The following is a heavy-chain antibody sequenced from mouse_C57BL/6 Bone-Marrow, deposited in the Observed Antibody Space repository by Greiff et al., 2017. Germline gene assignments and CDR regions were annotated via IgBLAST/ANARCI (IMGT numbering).Heavy chain of an antibody. CDR2: FHPYNDDT. Sequence: VKLQESGAELVKPGASVKMSCKASGYTFTTYPIEWMKQNHGKSLEWIGNFHPYNDDTKYNEKFKGKATLTVEKSSSTVYLELSRLTSDDSAVYYCARGGNYGRYYFDYWGQGTTLTVSS. V-gene: IGHV1-47*01. CDR1: GYTFTTYP. D-gene: IGHD2-1*01. J-gene: IGHJ2*01. CDR3: ARGGNYGRYYFDY.